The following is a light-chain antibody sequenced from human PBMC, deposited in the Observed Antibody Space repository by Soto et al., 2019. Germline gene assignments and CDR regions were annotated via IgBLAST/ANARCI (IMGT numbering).Light chain of an antibody. V-gene: IGKV1-5*01. J-gene: IGKJ1*01. Sequence: DIQMTQSPSTLSASVGDRVTITCRASQSISSWLAWYQQKPGKAPKLLIYDASSLEGGVPSRFSGSGSGAEFTLTISSLQPDDFPSYYCQQYNSYPCTFGQGTKVEIK. CDR1: QSISSW. CDR3: QQYNSYPCT. CDR2: DAS.